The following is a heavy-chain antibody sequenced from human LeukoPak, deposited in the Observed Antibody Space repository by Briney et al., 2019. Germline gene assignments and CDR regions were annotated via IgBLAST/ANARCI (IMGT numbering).Heavy chain of an antibody. CDR1: GFTFSSYS. CDR2: ISSSSSTI. Sequence: GGSLRLSCAASGFTFSSYSMNWVRQAPGKGLEWVSYISSSSSTIYYADSVKGRFTISRDNAKNSLYLQMNSLRAEDTAVYYCARVGQWLGGGHYFDYWGQGTLVTVSS. CDR3: ARVGQWLGGGHYFDY. J-gene: IGHJ4*02. D-gene: IGHD6-19*01. V-gene: IGHV3-48*01.